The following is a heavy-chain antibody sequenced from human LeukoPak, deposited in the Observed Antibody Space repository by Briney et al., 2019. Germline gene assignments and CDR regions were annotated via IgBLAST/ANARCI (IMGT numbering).Heavy chain of an antibody. J-gene: IGHJ4*02. D-gene: IGHD6-13*01. CDR2: IYPGDSNT. Sequence: GESLKISCKGSGYIFTSYWIGCVRQMPGKGLEWMGFIYPGDSNTRYSPSFKGQFTISADKSISTAYLQWSSLKASDTAMYYCARLGIAAAGTPLDYWGQGTLVTVSS. CDR3: ARLGIAAAGTPLDY. V-gene: IGHV5-51*01. CDR1: GYIFTSYW.